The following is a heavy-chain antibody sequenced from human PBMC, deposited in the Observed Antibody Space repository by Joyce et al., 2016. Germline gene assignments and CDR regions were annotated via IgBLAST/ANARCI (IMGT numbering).Heavy chain of an antibody. V-gene: IGHV3-74*01. CDR2: INTDGSST. CDR1: RFPFSSYW. Sequence: EVQLVESGGTLVQPGGSLRLSCAASRFPFSSYWMHWVRQAPGKGLVWGSRINTDGSSTSYADSVKGRFTISRDNAKNTLYLQMNSLRADDTAVYYCTRELITIYYYYGMDVWGQGTTVTVSS. D-gene: IGHD3-3*01. J-gene: IGHJ6*02. CDR3: TRELITIYYYYGMDV.